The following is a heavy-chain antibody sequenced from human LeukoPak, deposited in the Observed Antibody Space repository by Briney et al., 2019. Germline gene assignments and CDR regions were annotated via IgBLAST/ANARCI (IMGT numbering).Heavy chain of an antibody. CDR1: GYTFTGYY. J-gene: IGHJ4*02. CDR3: ARDRPDLRYFDWKEANFDY. Sequence: ASVKVSCKASGYTFTGYYMHWVRQVPGQGLEWMGWINPNSGGTNYAQKFQGRVTMTRDTSISTAYMELSRLRSDDTAVYYCARDRPDLRYFDWKEANFDYWGQGTLVTVSS. CDR2: INPNSGGT. D-gene: IGHD3-9*01. V-gene: IGHV1-2*02.